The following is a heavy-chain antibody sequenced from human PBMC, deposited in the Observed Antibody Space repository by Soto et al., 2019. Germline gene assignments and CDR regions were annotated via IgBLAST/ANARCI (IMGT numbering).Heavy chain of an antibody. CDR1: GYSFTIYW. D-gene: IGHD1-1*01. J-gene: IGHJ6*02. V-gene: IGHV5-51*01. CDR2: IYPGDSDT. Sequence: GESLNLSCKGSGYSFTIYWIGWVRQMPGKGLEWTGIIYPGDSDTRYSPSFQGQVTISADKSISTAYLQWGSLKASDTAMYYCARELEPSLWYGMDVWGQGTTVTVSS. CDR3: ARELEPSLWYGMDV.